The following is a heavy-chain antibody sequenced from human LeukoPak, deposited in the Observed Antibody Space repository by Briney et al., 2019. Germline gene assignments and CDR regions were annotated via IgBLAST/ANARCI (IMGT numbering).Heavy chain of an antibody. CDR3: ASTATYYYDSSGYYSYYFDY. Sequence: ASVKVSCKASGYTFTSSAMNWVRQAPGQGLEFMGWINTNTGNPTYAQGFTGRFVFSLDTSVSTAYLQISSLKAEDTAVYYCASTATYYYDSSGYYSYYFDYWGQGTLVTVSS. D-gene: IGHD3-22*01. CDR1: GYTFTSSA. V-gene: IGHV7-4-1*02. J-gene: IGHJ4*02. CDR2: INTNTGNP.